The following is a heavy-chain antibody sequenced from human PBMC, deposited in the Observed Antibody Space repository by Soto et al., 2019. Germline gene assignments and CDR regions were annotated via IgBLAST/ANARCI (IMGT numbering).Heavy chain of an antibody. D-gene: IGHD3-22*01. V-gene: IGHV4-34*01. J-gene: IGHJ4*02. CDR2: INHSGST. Sequence: PSETLSLTYAVYGGSFSGYYWSWIRQPPGKGLEWIGEINHSGSTNYNPSLKSRVTISVDTSKNQFSLKLSSVTAADTAVYYCARGNPVCDSSGYCSIRFNYWGQGTLVTVSS. CDR1: GGSFSGYY. CDR3: ARGNPVCDSSGYCSIRFNY.